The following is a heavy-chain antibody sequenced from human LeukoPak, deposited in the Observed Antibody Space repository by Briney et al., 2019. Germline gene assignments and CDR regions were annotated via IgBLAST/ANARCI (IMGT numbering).Heavy chain of an antibody. CDR3: ASLVWSYYFDY. V-gene: IGHV4-39*01. CDR2: IYYNGST. J-gene: IGHJ4*02. D-gene: IGHD2-8*01. Sequence: SETLSLTCTVSGGSISSSSYYWGWIRQPPGKGLEWIGNIYYNGSTYYNPSLKSRVTISVDTSKNQFSLRLSSATAADTSVYYCASLVWSYYFDYWGQGTLVTVSS. CDR1: GGSISSSSYY.